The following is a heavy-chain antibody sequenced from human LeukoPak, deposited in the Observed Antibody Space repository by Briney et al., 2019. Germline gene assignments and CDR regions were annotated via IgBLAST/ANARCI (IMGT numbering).Heavy chain of an antibody. D-gene: IGHD4-4*01. CDR1: GDSITRNY. J-gene: IGHJ4*02. CDR2: LRYTGSM. V-gene: IGHV4-59*01. CDR3: ARESSASQSNLFDY. Sequence: SETLSLTCTVSGDSITRNYWSWIRQPPGKGLEWIGYLRYTGSMKHNSSLKGRITLSLDTSKNQFSLILSSVTAADTAMYYCARESSASQSNLFDYWGQGTLVTVSS.